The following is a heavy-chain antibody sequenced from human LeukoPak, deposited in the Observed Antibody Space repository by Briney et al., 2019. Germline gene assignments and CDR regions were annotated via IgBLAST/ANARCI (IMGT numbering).Heavy chain of an antibody. V-gene: IGHV3-7*01. J-gene: IGHJ4*02. CDR1: GFTFNKYA. CDR3: AKDAQRGFDYSNSLEY. CDR2: IKQDGSEK. Sequence: GGSLRLSCAASGFTFNKYAMSWVRQAPGKGLEWVANIKQDGSEKYYVDSVKGRFTISRDNAKNSLYLQMNSLRAEDTAVYYCAKDAQRGFDYSNSLEYWGQGDLVTVSS. D-gene: IGHD4-11*01.